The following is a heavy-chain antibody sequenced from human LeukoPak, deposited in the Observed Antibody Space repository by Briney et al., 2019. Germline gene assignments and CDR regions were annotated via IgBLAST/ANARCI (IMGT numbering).Heavy chain of an antibody. V-gene: IGHV3-49*04. D-gene: IGHD4-17*01. CDR1: GFTFSSYA. CDR2: IRSKAYGGTT. CDR3: TRHGAAYYFDY. Sequence: PGRSLRLSCAASGFTFSSYAMHWVRQAPGKGLEWVGFIRSKAYGGTTEYAASVKGRFTISRDDSKSIAYLQMNSLQTEDTAVYYCTRHGAAYYFDYWGQGTLVTVSS. J-gene: IGHJ4*02.